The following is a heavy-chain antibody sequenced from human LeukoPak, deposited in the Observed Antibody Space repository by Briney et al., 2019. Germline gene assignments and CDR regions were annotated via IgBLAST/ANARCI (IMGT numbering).Heavy chain of an antibody. CDR2: IYTSGST. J-gene: IGHJ6*03. V-gene: IGHV4-4*07. CDR3: AREHLITMVRGDYYYYYMDV. Sequence: SETLSLTCTVSGGSISSYYWSCIRQPAGKGLEWIGRIYTSGSTNYNPSLKSRVTMSVDTSKNQFSLKLSSVTAADTAVYYCAREHLITMVRGDYYYYYMDVWGKGTTVTISS. CDR1: GGSISSYY. D-gene: IGHD3-10*01.